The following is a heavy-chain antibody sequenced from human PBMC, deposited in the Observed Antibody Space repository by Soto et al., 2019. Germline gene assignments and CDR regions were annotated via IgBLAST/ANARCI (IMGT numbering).Heavy chain of an antibody. D-gene: IGHD3-9*01. CDR3: ARAPFDYDILTGYPS. Sequence: SETLSLTCAVSGDSISGSTWWTWVRQSPGRGLEWIGEIHHSGSTNYNSSLRSRVSMSVDKSKNQFSLKLSPVTAADTAVYYCARAPFDYDILTGYPSWGQGTLVTVSS. V-gene: IGHV4-4*02. CDR2: IHHSGST. J-gene: IGHJ4*02. CDR1: GDSISGSTW.